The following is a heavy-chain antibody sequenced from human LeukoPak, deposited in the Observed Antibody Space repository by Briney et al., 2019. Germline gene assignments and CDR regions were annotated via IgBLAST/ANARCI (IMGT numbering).Heavy chain of an antibody. Sequence: ASVKVSCKASGYTFTTYGISWVRQAPGQGLEWMGWISAYNGNTNYAQKFQGRVTMTTDTSTSTAYMELRSLRSDDTAVYYCARGATAGRFSLRPTGAYYMDVWGKGTTVTVSS. CDR1: GYTFTTYG. CDR2: ISAYNGNT. V-gene: IGHV1-18*01. J-gene: IGHJ6*03. CDR3: ARGATAGRFSLRPTGAYYMDV. D-gene: IGHD6-13*01.